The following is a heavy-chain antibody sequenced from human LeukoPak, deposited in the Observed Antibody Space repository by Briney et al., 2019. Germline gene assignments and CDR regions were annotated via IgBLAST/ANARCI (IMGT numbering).Heavy chain of an antibody. Sequence: ASVKVSCKASGYTFTSYYMHWVRQAPGQGLEWMGIIIPSGGSTSYAQKFQGRVTMTRDTSTSTVYMELSSLRSEDTAVYYCARDPIVGATFDYWGQGTLVTVSS. CDR2: IIPSGGST. CDR3: ARDPIVGATFDY. V-gene: IGHV1-46*01. J-gene: IGHJ4*02. D-gene: IGHD1-26*01. CDR1: GYTFTSYY.